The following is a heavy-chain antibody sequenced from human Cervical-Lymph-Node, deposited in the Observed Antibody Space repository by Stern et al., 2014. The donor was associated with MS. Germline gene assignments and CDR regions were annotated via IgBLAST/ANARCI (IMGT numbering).Heavy chain of an antibody. CDR3: TTNYHY. D-gene: IGHD1-14*01. Sequence: QLVQSGAELKKPGASVKGSCKASGYTFSDYAIHWARHAPRQGLELMGLLNAGLLTTMYSREFQNRIIMNRDTSASTAYMELSGLRSGDTAVYYCTTNYHYWGQGTLVTGSS. J-gene: IGHJ4*02. CDR1: GYTFSDYA. CDR2: LNAGLLTT. V-gene: IGHV1-3*01.